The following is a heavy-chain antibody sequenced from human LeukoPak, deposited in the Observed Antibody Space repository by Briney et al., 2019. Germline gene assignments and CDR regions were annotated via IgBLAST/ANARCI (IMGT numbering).Heavy chain of an antibody. D-gene: IGHD1-14*01. CDR3: AKDTTRVGLDQ. CDR2: ISSDGSHK. Sequence: GGSLRLSRAASGFTFGSSGMHRVRQAPGKGLEWVALISSDGSHKYHADSVKGRFTISRDNSKNTLYLQMNSLRAEDTAVYYCAKDTTRVGLDQWGQGTLVTVSS. CDR1: GFTFGSSG. V-gene: IGHV3-30*18. J-gene: IGHJ4*02.